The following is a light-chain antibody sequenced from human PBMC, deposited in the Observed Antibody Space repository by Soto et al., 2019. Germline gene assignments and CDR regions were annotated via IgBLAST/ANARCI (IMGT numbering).Light chain of an antibody. CDR3: CSYAGSYTLYV. J-gene: IGLJ1*01. Sequence: QSALTQPRSVSGSPGQSVTISCPGTSSDVGGYNYVSWYQQHPGKAPKLMIYDVNKRPSGVPDRFSGSKSGNTASLTISGLQAEDEADYYCCSYAGSYTLYVFGTGTKVTVL. CDR1: SSDVGGYNY. V-gene: IGLV2-11*01. CDR2: DVN.